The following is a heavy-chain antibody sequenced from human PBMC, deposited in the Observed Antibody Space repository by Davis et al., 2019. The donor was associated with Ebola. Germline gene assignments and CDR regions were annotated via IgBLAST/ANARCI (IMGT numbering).Heavy chain of an antibody. V-gene: IGHV3-48*04. D-gene: IGHD2-2*01. CDR1: GFTFSSYG. J-gene: IGHJ6*02. Sequence: GGSLRLSCAASGFTFSSYGMHWIRQAPGKGLEWVSYISSSGSTIYYADSLKGRFTISRDNAKNSLYLQMNSLRAEDTAVYYCARKILVPATMLLYYYGMDVWGQGTTVTVSS. CDR3: ARKILVPATMLLYYYGMDV. CDR2: ISSSGSTI.